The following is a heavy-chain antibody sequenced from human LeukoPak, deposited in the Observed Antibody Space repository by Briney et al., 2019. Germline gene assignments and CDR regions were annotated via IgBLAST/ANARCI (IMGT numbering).Heavy chain of an antibody. CDR3: ARGEAGYCSSTSCYGFRWFDP. D-gene: IGHD2-2*01. CDR1: GGSFSGYY. Sequence: SETLSLTCAVYGGSFSGYYWSWIRQPPGKGLEWIGEINHTGSTNYNPSLKSRVTISVDTSKNQFSLKLSSVTDADTAMYYCARGEAGYCSSTSCYGFRWFDPWGQGTLVTVSS. V-gene: IGHV4-34*01. CDR2: INHTGST. J-gene: IGHJ5*02.